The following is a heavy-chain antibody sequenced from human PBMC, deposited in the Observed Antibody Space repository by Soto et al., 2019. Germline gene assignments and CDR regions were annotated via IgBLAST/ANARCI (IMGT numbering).Heavy chain of an antibody. CDR1: GFTFSSYS. D-gene: IGHD2-2*01. CDR3: ARSVVVPAAMPVDY. J-gene: IGHJ4*02. CDR2: ISSSSSYI. Sequence: GGSLRLSCAASGFTFSSYSMNWVRQAPGKGLEWVSSISSSSSYIYYADSVKGRFTISRDNAKNSLYLQMNSLRAEDTAVYYCARSVVVPAAMPVDYWGQGTLVTVSS. V-gene: IGHV3-21*01.